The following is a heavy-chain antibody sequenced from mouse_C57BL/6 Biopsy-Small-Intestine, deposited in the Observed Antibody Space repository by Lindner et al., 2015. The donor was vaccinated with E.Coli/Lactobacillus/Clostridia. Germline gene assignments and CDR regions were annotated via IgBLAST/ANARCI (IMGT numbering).Heavy chain of an antibody. CDR1: GNSFTGYY. D-gene: IGHD5-1*01. CDR3: TRSSRGRTYPDS. J-gene: IGHJ2*01. V-gene: IGHV1-42*01. Sequence: VQLQESGPELVKPGASVKISCKASGNSFTGYYMDWVKQSPEKSLEWIGEINPTHGGTTYNQKFRARATMTVDESSSTAYLQLKSLTSEDSAVYYCTRSSRGRTYPDSRGQGATLTVSS. CDR2: INPTHGGT.